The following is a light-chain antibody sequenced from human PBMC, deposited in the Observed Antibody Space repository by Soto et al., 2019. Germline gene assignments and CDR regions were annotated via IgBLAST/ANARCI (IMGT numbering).Light chain of an antibody. CDR1: QSVSTY. J-gene: IGKJ5*01. CDR3: QQRTNWRIT. CDR2: EAS. V-gene: IGKV3-11*01. Sequence: DIVLTQSPPTLSLSPGEGATLSCRASQSVSTYLAWYQQKPGQAPRLLIYEASNRATGIPARFSGSGSGTDFTLTISSLEPEDFAVYYCQQRTNWRITFGQGTRLEIK.